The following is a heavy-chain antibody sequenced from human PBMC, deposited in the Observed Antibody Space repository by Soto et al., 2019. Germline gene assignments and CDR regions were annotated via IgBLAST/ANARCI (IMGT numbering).Heavy chain of an antibody. J-gene: IGHJ6*02. CDR3: ARDTAILGTGGFWSGGLGYYYYGMDV. CDR2: ISYDGSNK. V-gene: IGHV3-30-3*01. Sequence: QVQLVESGGGVVQPGRSLRLSCAASGFTFSSYAMHWVRQAPGKGLEWVAVISYDGSNKYYADSVKGRFTISRDNSKNTLYLQMNSLRAEDTAVYYCARDTAILGTGGFWSGGLGYYYYGMDVWGQGTTVTVSS. CDR1: GFTFSSYA. D-gene: IGHD3-3*01.